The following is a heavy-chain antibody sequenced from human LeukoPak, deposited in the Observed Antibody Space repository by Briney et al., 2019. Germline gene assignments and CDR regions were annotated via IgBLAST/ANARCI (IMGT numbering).Heavy chain of an antibody. D-gene: IGHD3-22*01. CDR3: ARELSPTYYYDSSGYYTEV. V-gene: IGHV3-66*01. Sequence: GGSLRLSCAASGFTVSSNYMSWVRQAPGKGLEWVSVIYSGGSTYYADSVKGRFTISRDNSKNTLYLQMNSLRAEDTAVYYCARELSPTYYYDSSGYYTEVWGQGTTVTVSS. J-gene: IGHJ3*01. CDR1: GFTVSSNY. CDR2: IYSGGST.